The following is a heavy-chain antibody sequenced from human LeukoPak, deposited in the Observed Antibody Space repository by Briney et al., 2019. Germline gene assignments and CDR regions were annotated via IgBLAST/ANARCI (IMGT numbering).Heavy chain of an antibody. Sequence: ASVKDSCKASGSTFTSYYMHWVRQAPGQGLEWMGIISPSGGSTSYAQKFQDRVTMTRDTSTSTVYMGLSSLRSEDTAVYYCARGHVDTAIVNFDYWGQGTLVTVSS. CDR2: ISPSGGST. CDR1: GSTFTSYY. D-gene: IGHD5-18*01. V-gene: IGHV1-46*01. CDR3: ARGHVDTAIVNFDY. J-gene: IGHJ4*02.